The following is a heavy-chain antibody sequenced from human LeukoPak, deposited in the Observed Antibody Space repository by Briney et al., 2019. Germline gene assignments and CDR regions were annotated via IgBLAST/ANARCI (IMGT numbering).Heavy chain of an antibody. D-gene: IGHD3-10*01. CDR3: ASVVLWFGELSQVGWFDP. V-gene: IGHV1-2*06. CDR2: INPNSGGT. J-gene: IGHJ5*02. Sequence: GQXLXXXGRINPNSGGTNYAQKFQGRVTMTRDTSISTAYMELSRLRSDDTAVYYCASVVLWFGELSQVGWFDPWGQGTLVTVSS.